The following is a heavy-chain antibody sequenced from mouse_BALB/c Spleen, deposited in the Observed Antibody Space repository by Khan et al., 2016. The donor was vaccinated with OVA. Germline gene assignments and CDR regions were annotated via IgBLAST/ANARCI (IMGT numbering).Heavy chain of an antibody. J-gene: IGHJ3*01. CDR3: ARRGINGIFTY. CDR2: INPSTGYT. CDR1: GYGFTSYW. V-gene: IGHV1-7*01. Sequence: QVQLKQSGAEMAKPGASVKMSCKTSGYGFTSYWMHWVKQRPGQGLEWIGYINPSTGYTEYNQKFKDKATLTTDKSSNTAYMQLSSLTSEDSAVYYCARRGINGIFTYWGQGTLVTVSA. D-gene: IGHD2-1*01.